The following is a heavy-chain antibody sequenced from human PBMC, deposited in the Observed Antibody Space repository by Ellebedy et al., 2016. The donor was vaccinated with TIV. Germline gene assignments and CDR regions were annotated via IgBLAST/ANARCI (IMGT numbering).Heavy chain of an antibody. CDR2: ISYDGSNK. J-gene: IGHJ4*02. CDR3: ARDGWFGEPHLLGYYFDY. CDR1: GFTFSSYA. V-gene: IGHV3-30-3*01. Sequence: GGSLRLXCAASGFTFSSYAMHWVRQAPGKGLEWVAVISYDGSNKYYADSVKGRFTISRDNSKNTLYLQMNSLRAEDTAVYYCARDGWFGEPHLLGYYFDYWGQGTLVTVSS. D-gene: IGHD3-10*01.